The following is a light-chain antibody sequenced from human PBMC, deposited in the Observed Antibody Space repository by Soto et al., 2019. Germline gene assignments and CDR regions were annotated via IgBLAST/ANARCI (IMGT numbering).Light chain of an antibody. J-gene: IGLJ2*01. Sequence: QSVLTKPPSASGTPGQKVTISCSGSSSNIGSNYVYWYQQLPGTAPKLLIYRHDQRPSGVPDRFSGSKSGTSASLAVSGLRAEDEADYYCAAWDDSLSGVVFGGGTKLTVL. V-gene: IGLV1-47*01. CDR3: AAWDDSLSGVV. CDR1: SSNIGSNY. CDR2: RHD.